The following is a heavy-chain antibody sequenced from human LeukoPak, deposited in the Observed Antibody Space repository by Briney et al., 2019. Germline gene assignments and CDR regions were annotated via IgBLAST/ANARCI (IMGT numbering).Heavy chain of an antibody. CDR2: IIPIFGTA. CDR1: GGTFSSYA. V-gene: IGHV1-69*13. CDR3: ARGPYYYGSGSYYWNYFDY. D-gene: IGHD3-10*01. Sequence: GASVKVSCKASGGTFSSYAISWVRQAPGQGLEWMGGIIPIFGTANYAQKFQGRVTITADESTSTAYMELSSLRSEDTAVYYCARGPYYYGSGSYYWNYFDYWGQGTLVTVSS. J-gene: IGHJ4*02.